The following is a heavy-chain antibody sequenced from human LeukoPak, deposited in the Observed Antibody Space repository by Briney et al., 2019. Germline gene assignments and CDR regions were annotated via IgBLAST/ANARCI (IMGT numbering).Heavy chain of an antibody. CDR2: IKSKTDGGTT. Sequence: GGSLRLSCAASGFTFSNAWMNWVRQAPGKGLEWVGRIKSKTDGGTTDYAAPVKGRFTISRDDSKNTLYLQMNSLEIEDTAVYYCTTWLDCSSTSRYVNFDYWGQGTLVTDSS. D-gene: IGHD2-2*01. J-gene: IGHJ4*02. CDR1: GFTFSNAW. V-gene: IGHV3-15*01. CDR3: TTWLDCSSTSRYVNFDY.